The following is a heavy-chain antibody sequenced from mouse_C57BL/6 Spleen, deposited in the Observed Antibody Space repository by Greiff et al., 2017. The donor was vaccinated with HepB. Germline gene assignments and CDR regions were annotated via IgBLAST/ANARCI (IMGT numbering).Heavy chain of an antibody. CDR1: GFTFSDYG. V-gene: IGHV5-17*01. J-gene: IGHJ1*03. CDR2: ISSGSSTI. D-gene: IGHD2-3*01. CDR3: ARREGYDGYVTYFDV. Sequence: DVQLVESGGGLVKPGGSLKLSCAASGFTFSDYGMHWVRQAPEKGLEWVAYISSGSSTIYYADTVKGRFTISRDKAKNTLFLQLSSLRSEDTAMYYGARREGYDGYVTYFDVWGTGTTVTVSS.